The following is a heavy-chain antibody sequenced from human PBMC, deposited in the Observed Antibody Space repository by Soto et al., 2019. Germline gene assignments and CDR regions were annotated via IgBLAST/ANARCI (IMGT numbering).Heavy chain of an antibody. Sequence: QVQLVQSGAEVKKPGSSVKVSCKASGGTFSSYTISWVRQAPGQGLEWMGRIIPILGIANYAQKFQGRVTSTADKSTSTAYMELSSLRSEDTAVYDCARGGRAAAGTPADDYYDDMDVWGKGTTVTVSS. CDR3: ARGGRAAAGTPADDYYDDMDV. V-gene: IGHV1-69*02. D-gene: IGHD6-13*01. CDR1: GGTFSSYT. CDR2: IIPILGIA. J-gene: IGHJ6*03.